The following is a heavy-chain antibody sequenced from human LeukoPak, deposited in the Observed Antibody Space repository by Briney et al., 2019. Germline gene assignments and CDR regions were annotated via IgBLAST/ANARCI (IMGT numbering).Heavy chain of an antibody. J-gene: IGHJ4*02. CDR1: GGSISGGGHF. Sequence: SQTLSLTCTVSGGSISGGGHFWSWIRQHPGRGLEWIGYMYYSGSSYYNPSLKSRVTISVDTSKNQFSLKLSSVTAADTAVYYCARDRSGLYYFDYWGQGTLVTVSS. D-gene: IGHD5-12*01. CDR2: MYYSGSS. CDR3: ARDRSGLYYFDY. V-gene: IGHV4-31*03.